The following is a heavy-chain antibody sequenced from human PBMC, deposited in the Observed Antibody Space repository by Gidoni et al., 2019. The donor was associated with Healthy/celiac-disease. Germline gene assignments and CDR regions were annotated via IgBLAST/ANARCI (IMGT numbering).Heavy chain of an antibody. CDR1: GGSISSSSYY. V-gene: IGHV4-39*07. J-gene: IGHJ6*02. Sequence: QLQLQESGPGLVKPSETLSLTCTVSGGSISSSSYYWGWIRQPPGKGLEWIGSIYYSGSTYYNPSLKSRVTISVDTSKNQFSLKLSSVTAADTAVYYCAGTRIAVAGTDYYYYGMDVWGQGTTVTVSS. CDR3: AGTRIAVAGTDYYYYGMDV. D-gene: IGHD6-19*01. CDR2: IYYSGST.